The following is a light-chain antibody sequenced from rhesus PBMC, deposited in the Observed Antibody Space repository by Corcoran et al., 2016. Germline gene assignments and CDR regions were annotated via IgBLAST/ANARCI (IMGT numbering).Light chain of an antibody. CDR1: QGISSW. CDR2: KAS. CDR3: QQYSSRRT. J-gene: IGKJ1*01. V-gene: IGKV1-22*01. Sequence: DIQMTQSPSSLSASVGDTVTITCRASQGISSWLAWYQQKPGKAPKLLIYKASSLQSGVPSRFSGSGSGTDFTLTISSLQSEDFATYDCQQYSSRRTFGQGTKVEIK.